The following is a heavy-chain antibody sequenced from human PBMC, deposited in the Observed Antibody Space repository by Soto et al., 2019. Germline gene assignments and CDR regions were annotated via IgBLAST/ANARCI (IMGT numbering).Heavy chain of an antibody. CDR2: IYYSGST. J-gene: IGHJ5*02. CDR1: GGSISSSSYS. V-gene: IGHV4-39*07. Sequence: PSETLSLTCTVSGGSISSSSYSWGGIRQPPGKGLEWIGSIYYSGSTYYNPSLKSRVTISVDTSKNQFSLKLSSVTAADTAVYYCARDRGSSWPGRFDPWGQGTLVTVSS. D-gene: IGHD6-13*01. CDR3: ARDRGSSWPGRFDP.